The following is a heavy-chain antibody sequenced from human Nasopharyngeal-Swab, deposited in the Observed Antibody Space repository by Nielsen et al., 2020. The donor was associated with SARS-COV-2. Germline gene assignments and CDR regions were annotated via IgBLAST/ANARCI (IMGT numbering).Heavy chain of an antibody. CDR3: AKDWSGTDAGGWFDP. D-gene: IGHD1-26*01. CDR1: GFTFSSYA. J-gene: IGHJ5*02. Sequence: GGSLRLSCAASGFTFSSYAMSWVRQAPGKGLEWVSAISGSGGSTYYAGSVKGRFTISRDNSKNTLYLQMNSLRAEDTAVYYCAKDWSGTDAGGWFDPWGQGTLVTVSS. CDR2: ISGSGGST. V-gene: IGHV3-23*01.